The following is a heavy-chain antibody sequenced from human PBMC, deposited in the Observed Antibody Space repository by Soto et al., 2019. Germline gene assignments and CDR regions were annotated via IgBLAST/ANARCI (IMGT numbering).Heavy chain of an antibody. V-gene: IGHV1-69*01. CDR2: IIPIFGTA. CDR1: GGTFSSYA. D-gene: IGHD2-21*02. Sequence: QVQLVQSGAEVKKPGSSVKVSCKASGGTFSSYAISWVRQAPGQGLEWLGGIIPIFGTANYEQKFQGRVTITRDESTSTGYMELGSRRSEERAVYYCAGGGGYWCGCDCYPIFDYWGQGTLVTVSS. J-gene: IGHJ4*02. CDR3: AGGGGYWCGCDCYPIFDY.